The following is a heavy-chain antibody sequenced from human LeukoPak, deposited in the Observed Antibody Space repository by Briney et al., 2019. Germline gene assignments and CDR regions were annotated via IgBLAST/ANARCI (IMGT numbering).Heavy chain of an antibody. CDR2: IDLSSSTL. CDR3: ARGHYGLDV. CDR1: GFTFSSYA. V-gene: IGHV3-48*04. Sequence: PGGSLRLSCAASGFTFSSYAMSWVRQAPGKGLEWISYIDLSSSTLYYGDSVKGRFTISRDNAKNSVYLQMNSLRAEDTAIYYCARGHYGLDVWGQGTTVTVSS. J-gene: IGHJ6*02.